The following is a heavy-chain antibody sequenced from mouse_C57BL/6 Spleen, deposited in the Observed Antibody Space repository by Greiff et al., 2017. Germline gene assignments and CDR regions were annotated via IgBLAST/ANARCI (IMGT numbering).Heavy chain of an antibody. CDR2: INYSGST. CDR3: ARGRGPDWYFDG. V-gene: IGHV3-8*01. Sequence: VQLQQSGPGLAKPSQTLSLTCSVTGYSITSDYWNWIRKFPGNKLEYIGYINYSGSTYYNPSLKSRISITRDTSKSQYYLQLNSVTTEDTATYYCARGRGPDWYFDGWGTGTTVTVSS. J-gene: IGHJ1*03. CDR1: GYSITSDY.